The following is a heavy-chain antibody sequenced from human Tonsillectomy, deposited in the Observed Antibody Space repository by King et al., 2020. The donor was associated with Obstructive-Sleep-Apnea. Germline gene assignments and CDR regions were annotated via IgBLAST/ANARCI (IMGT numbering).Heavy chain of an antibody. J-gene: IGHJ4*02. CDR2: IKGNLDGATT. D-gene: IGHD1-26*01. Sequence: VQLVESGGGLVKPGGSLRLSCAASGFTFDNAWMSWVRQAPGKGLEWVGRIKGNLDGATTDYAAPVKDITISRDDSKNMVFLQMNSLRTEDTAVYYCTKVSRGNYGPVEYWGQGTLAT. CDR1: GFTFDNAW. CDR3: TKVSRGNYGPVEY. V-gene: IGHV3-15*01.